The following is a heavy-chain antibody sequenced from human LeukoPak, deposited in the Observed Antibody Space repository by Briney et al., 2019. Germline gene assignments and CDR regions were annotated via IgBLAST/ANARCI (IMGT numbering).Heavy chain of an antibody. CDR3: ARRVPSQVITDYFDY. J-gene: IGHJ4*02. V-gene: IGHV3-9*01. D-gene: IGHD3-16*01. Sequence: GGSLRLSCAASGFTFDDYAMHWVRQAPGKGLEWVSGISWNSGSIGYADSVKGRFTISRDNAKNSLFLQMNSLRAEDTAVYYCARRVPSQVITDYFDYWGQGTLVTVSS. CDR2: ISWNSGSI. CDR1: GFTFDDYA.